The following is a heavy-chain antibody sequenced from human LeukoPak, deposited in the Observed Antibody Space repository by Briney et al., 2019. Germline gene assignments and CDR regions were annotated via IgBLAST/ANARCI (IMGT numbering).Heavy chain of an antibody. Sequence: GGSLRLSCAASGFAFSNYGMHWVRQAPGRGLEWVALISFDESSEYYADSVKGRFSISRDNSKNTLYLQMNNARVDDTAVYYCAKEVGYGSPYFDYWGQGTLVTVSS. CDR2: ISFDESSE. J-gene: IGHJ4*02. CDR3: AKEVGYGSPYFDY. D-gene: IGHD5-12*01. V-gene: IGHV3-30*18. CDR1: GFAFSNYG.